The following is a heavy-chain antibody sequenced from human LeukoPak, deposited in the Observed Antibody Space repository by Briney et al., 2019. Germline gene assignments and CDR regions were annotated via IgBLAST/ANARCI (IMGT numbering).Heavy chain of an antibody. J-gene: IGHJ4*02. Sequence: SETLSLTCILAGGSISSSSYYWGWIRQPPGKGLEWIGSIYYSGSTYYNPSLKSRVTISVDTSKNQFSLKLSSVTAADTAVYYCARQYCSGGSCYSEYDFDYWGQGTLVTVSS. CDR1: GGSISSSSYY. V-gene: IGHV4-39*01. CDR3: ARQYCSGGSCYSEYDFDY. D-gene: IGHD2-15*01. CDR2: IYYSGST.